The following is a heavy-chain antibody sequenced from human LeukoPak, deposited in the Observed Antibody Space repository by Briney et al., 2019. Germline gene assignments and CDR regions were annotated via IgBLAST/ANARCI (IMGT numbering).Heavy chain of an antibody. J-gene: IGHJ4*02. D-gene: IGHD3-22*01. CDR2: IYTSGST. Sequence: SSETLSLTCTVSGGSISSYYWSWIRQPAGKGLEWIGRIYTSGSTNYNPSLKSRVTMSVDTSKNQFSLKLSSVTAADTAVYYCARDNYDSSGYYEVYWGQGTLVTVSS. CDR3: ARDNYDSSGYYEVY. CDR1: GGSISSYY. V-gene: IGHV4-4*07.